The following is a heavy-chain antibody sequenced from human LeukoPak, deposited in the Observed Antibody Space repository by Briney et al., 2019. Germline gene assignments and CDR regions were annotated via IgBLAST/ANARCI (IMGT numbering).Heavy chain of an antibody. CDR2: INHSGST. CDR3: ARRALWLYDDY. D-gene: IGHD3-16*01. J-gene: IGHJ4*02. Sequence: SETLSLTCAVYGGSFSGYYWSWIRQPPGKGLEWIGEINHSGSTNYNPSLKSRVTISVDTSKNQFSLKLSSVTAADTAVYHCARRALWLYDDYWGQGTLVTVSS. V-gene: IGHV4-34*01. CDR1: GGSFSGYY.